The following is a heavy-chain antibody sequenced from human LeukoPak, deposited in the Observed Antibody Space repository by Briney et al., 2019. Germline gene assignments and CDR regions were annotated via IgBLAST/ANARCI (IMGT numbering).Heavy chain of an antibody. J-gene: IGHJ4*02. CDR2: IWYDGSNK. CDR3: ARDGDSSGWSGNY. D-gene: IGHD6-19*01. CDR1: GFTFSSYG. Sequence: PGGSLRLSCAASGFTFSSYGMHWVRQAPGKGLEWVAVIWYDGSNKYYADSVKGRFTISRDNSKNTLYLQMNSLRAEDTAVYYCARDGDSSGWSGNYWGQGTLVTVSS. V-gene: IGHV3-33*01.